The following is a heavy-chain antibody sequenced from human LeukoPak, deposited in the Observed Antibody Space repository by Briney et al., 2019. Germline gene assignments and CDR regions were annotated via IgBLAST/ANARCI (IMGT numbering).Heavy chain of an antibody. CDR1: GFTLGNNG. J-gene: IGHJ4*02. CDR2: ISYDAVNK. CDR3: AKDVGAASGRLNYFAH. D-gene: IGHD3-10*01. Sequence: GGSRRLSCPAPGFTLGNNGLHWVRQAPGKGLGGVAVISYDAVNKYYVGSVRGRFTTSRDNSKNTLYLQMNSLRVDDTAIYYCAKDVGAASGRLNYFAHWGQGTLLTVSS. V-gene: IGHV3-30*18.